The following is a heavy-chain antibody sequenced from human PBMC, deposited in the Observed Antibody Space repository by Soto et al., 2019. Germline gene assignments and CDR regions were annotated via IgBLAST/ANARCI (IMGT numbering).Heavy chain of an antibody. Sequence: ASVKVSCKASGGTFRNYPINWVRQAPGQGLEWMGRINPNNGATLYAQEFQGRLILTTDTSTSTVYMDLNSVKSEDSAVYYCASRVLCDMDVWGQGTTVTVSS. CDR3: ASRVLCDMDV. CDR2: INPNNGAT. CDR1: GGTFRNYP. D-gene: IGHD2-21*01. J-gene: IGHJ6*02. V-gene: IGHV1-46*01.